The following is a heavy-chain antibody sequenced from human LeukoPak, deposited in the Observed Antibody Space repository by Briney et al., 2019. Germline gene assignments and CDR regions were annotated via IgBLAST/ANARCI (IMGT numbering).Heavy chain of an antibody. Sequence: GGSLRLSCAASGFTFSSYSMNWVRQAPGKGLEWVSYISSSSTIYYADSVKGRFTISRDNAKNSLYLQMNSLRAEDTAVYYCARELHDAFDIWGQGTMVTVSS. J-gene: IGHJ3*02. CDR2: ISSSSTI. CDR3: ARELHDAFDI. V-gene: IGHV3-48*01. CDR1: GFTFSSYS.